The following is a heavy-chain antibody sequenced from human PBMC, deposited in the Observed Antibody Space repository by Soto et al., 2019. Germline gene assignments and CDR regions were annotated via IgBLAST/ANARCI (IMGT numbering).Heavy chain of an antibody. CDR2: INHSGST. V-gene: IGHV4-34*01. J-gene: IGHJ5*02. CDR1: GGSFSGYY. D-gene: IGHD2-15*01. Sequence: SETLSLTCAVYGGSFSGYYWSWIRQPPGKGLEWIGEINHSGSTNYNPSLKSRVTISVDTSKNQFSLKLSSVTAADTAVYYCARGVGRRRYCSGGSCYSSYNWFDPWGQGTLVTVSS. CDR3: ARGVGRRRYCSGGSCYSSYNWFDP.